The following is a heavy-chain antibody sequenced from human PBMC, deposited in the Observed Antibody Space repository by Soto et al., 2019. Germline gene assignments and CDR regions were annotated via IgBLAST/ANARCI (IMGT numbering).Heavy chain of an antibody. V-gene: IGHV1-69*05. CDR2: FIPIFRTP. CDR1: GGSVTTFT. Sequence: VQLVQSGAEVTKPGSSVKVSCKASGGSVTTFTISWLRQAPGQGLEWMGAFIPIFRTPNFAQNFQGRVTITSDESTNTAYMELSGLTSVDTAVYFCATGAVVPACPNWLDTWGQGTQVTVSS. J-gene: IGHJ5*02. CDR3: ATGAVVPACPNWLDT. D-gene: IGHD2-15*01.